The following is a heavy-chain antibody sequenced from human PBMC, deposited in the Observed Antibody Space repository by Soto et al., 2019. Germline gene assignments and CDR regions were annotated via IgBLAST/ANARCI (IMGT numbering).Heavy chain of an antibody. CDR1: GGSFSGYY. CDR3: ASKVWGPAYSSSWKIFDY. Sequence: QVQLQQWGAGLLKPSETLSLTCAVYGGSFSGYYWSWIRQPPGKGLEWIGEINHSGSTNYNPSLKSRVTISVDTSKNQFSLKLSSVTAADTAVYYCASKVWGPAYSSSWKIFDYWGQGTLVTVSS. D-gene: IGHD6-13*01. CDR2: INHSGST. V-gene: IGHV4-34*01. J-gene: IGHJ4*02.